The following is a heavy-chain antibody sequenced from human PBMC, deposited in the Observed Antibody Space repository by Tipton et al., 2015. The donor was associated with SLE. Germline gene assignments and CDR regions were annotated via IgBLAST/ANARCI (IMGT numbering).Heavy chain of an antibody. J-gene: IGHJ4*02. Sequence: QSGPEVKKPGASVKVSCKASGYTFTGYYMYWVRQAPGQGLEWMGWINPNSGSTDYAQKFQGRLTMTRDTSNSTAYMELTSLRSDCTSVCYCVPSSGGPFFFDFLGQGTLVPGSS. CDR1: GYTFTGYY. CDR3: VPSSGGPFFFDF. V-gene: IGHV1-2*02. CDR2: INPNSGST. D-gene: IGHD2-15*01.